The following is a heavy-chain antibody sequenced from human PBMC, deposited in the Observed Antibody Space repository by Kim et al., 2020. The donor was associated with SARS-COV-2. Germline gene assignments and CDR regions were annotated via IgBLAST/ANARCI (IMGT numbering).Heavy chain of an antibody. CDR3: ARSNSGRNGGSLNS. V-gene: IGHV3-7*01. CDR2: INQEGSEI. J-gene: IGHJ4*02. Sequence: GGSLRLSCAASGFTFSSYWMTWVRQAPGKGLEWVANINQEGSEIYYMDSVKGRFTISRDNAKNSLELQMNSLRAEDTAVWYCARSNSGRNGGSLNSWGQG. CDR1: GFTFSSYW. D-gene: IGHD7-27*01.